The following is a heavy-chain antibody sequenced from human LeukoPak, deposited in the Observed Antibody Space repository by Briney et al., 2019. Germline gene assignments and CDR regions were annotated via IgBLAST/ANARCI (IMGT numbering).Heavy chain of an antibody. Sequence: GGSLRLSCTASGFTFGDYAMSWVRQAPGKGLEWVGFIRSKAYGGTTEYAASVKGRFTISRDDSESIAYLQMNSLKTEDTAVYYCTRAPYCSGGSCYDYWGQGTLVTVSS. CDR2: IRSKAYGGTT. J-gene: IGHJ4*02. CDR3: TRAPYCSGGSCYDY. CDR1: GFTFGDYA. D-gene: IGHD2-15*01. V-gene: IGHV3-49*04.